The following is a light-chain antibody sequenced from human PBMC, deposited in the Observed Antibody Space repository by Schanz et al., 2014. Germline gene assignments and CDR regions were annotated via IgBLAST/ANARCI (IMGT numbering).Light chain of an antibody. CDR2: GAS. CDR1: QSVSSSY. CDR3: QQYHNSPQIS. V-gene: IGKV3-20*01. Sequence: EIVLTQSPATLSLSPGERATLSCRASQSVSSSYLVWYQQKPGQAPRLLIYGASSRATGIPDRFSGNGSRTDFTLTISRLEPEDFAVYYCQQYHNSPQISFGGGTKVDI. J-gene: IGKJ4*01.